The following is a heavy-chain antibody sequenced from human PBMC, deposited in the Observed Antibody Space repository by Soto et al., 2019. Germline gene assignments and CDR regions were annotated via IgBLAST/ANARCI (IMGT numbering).Heavy chain of an antibody. J-gene: IGHJ6*02. D-gene: IGHD3-16*01. Sequence: SETLSLTCTVSGGSISSGDYYWSWIRQPPGKGLEWIGYIYYSGSTYYNPSLKSRVTISVDTSKNQFSLKLSSVTAADTAVYYCARVPLGASGGYGMDVWGQGTTVTVSS. V-gene: IGHV4-30-4*01. CDR1: GGSISSGDYY. CDR3: ARVPLGASGGYGMDV. CDR2: IYYSGST.